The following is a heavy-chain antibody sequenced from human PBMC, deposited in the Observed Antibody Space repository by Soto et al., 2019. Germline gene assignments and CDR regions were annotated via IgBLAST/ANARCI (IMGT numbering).Heavy chain of an antibody. CDR3: AKSYYGDSDHRVLFDH. CDR2: ISGSGSSR. V-gene: IGHV3-23*01. Sequence: EVQLLESGGGLVQPGGSLRLSCAASGFPFSCYAIHWVRQAPGKGLGWVSIISGSGSSRNYADSVKGRFTISRDNSRDMVFLPMNSLSAEVTAVYYCAKSYYGDSDHRVLFDHGGQGTLVTVSS. CDR1: GFPFSCYA. D-gene: IGHD4-17*01. J-gene: IGHJ4*02.